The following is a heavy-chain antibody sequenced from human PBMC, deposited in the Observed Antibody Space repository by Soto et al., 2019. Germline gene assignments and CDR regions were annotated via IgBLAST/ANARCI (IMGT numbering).Heavy chain of an antibody. J-gene: IGHJ4*02. CDR1: GFTVSGYG. D-gene: IGHD1-26*01. Sequence: GGSLRLSCVASGFTVSGYGMSWVRQAPGKGLEWVSGISGSGSSTYYADSVKGRFAISRDQSKNTLYLQMNSLRADDTAIYYCAKKWGVGTTTHFYFDYWGLGTLVTVSS. CDR2: ISGSGSST. V-gene: IGHV3-23*01. CDR3: AKKWGVGTTTHFYFDY.